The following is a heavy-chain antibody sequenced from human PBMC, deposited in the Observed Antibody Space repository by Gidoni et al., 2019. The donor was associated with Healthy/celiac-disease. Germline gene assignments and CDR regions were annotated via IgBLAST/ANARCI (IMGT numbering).Heavy chain of an antibody. J-gene: IGHJ5*02. V-gene: IGHV3-30*04. CDR1: GFTFSSYA. Sequence: QVQLVESGGGVVQPGRSLRLPCAASGFTFSSYAMHWVRQAPGKGLEWVAVISYDGSNKYYADSVKGRFTISRDNSKNTLYLQMNSLRAEDTAVYYCARGLYWFDPWGQGTLVTVSS. CDR2: ISYDGSNK. CDR3: ARGLYWFDP.